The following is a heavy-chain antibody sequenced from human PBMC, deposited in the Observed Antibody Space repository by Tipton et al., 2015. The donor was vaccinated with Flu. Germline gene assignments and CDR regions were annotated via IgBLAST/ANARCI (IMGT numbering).Heavy chain of an antibody. Sequence: TLSLTCAVSGFSFSSGYYWGWIRQPPGRGLEWIGSIYHSGSTYYNPSLKSRVIISVDLSKNQFSLKLTSVTAADTAVYYCARIAVAFDYWGQGTLVTVSS. CDR3: ARIAVAFDY. D-gene: IGHD6-19*01. CDR2: IYHSGST. J-gene: IGHJ4*02. CDR1: GFSFSSGYY. V-gene: IGHV4-38-2*01.